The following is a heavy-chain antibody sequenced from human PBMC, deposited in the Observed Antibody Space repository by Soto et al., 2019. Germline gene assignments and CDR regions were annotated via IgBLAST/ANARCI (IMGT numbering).Heavy chain of an antibody. CDR3: AKDPRRIVLVSTAYGFDQ. CDR2: ISGSGDDT. Sequence: GGSLRLSCVASRLTFSIYAMTWVRQAPGKGLEWVSAISGSGDDTYYADSVKGRFTISRDNSKNTLHLQMNSLRADDTAVYYCAKDPRRIVLVSTAYGFDQWGQGPRVTVYS. V-gene: IGHV3-23*01. J-gene: IGHJ4*02. D-gene: IGHD2-8*02. CDR1: RLTFSIYA.